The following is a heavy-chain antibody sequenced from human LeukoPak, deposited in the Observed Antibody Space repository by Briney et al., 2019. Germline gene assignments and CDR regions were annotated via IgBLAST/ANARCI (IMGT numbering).Heavy chain of an antibody. CDR3: ARNTNPWNLDV. V-gene: IGHV4-59*01. CDR2: ICYSGSS. D-gene: IGHD1-14*01. Sequence: PSETLSLTCTVSGGHISRYYWSWIRQPPGKGLEWIAYICYSGSSNYNPSLSTPVTISIATSKNRFSLQLRSITAADTAGYHCARNTNPWNLDVWGRGTLVTVSS. CDR1: GGHISRYY. J-gene: IGHJ2*01.